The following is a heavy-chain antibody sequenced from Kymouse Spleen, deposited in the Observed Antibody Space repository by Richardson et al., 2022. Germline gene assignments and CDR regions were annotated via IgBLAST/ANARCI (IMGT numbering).Heavy chain of an antibody. J-gene: IGHJ6*02. CDR2: IYSCGST. V-gene: IGHV3-66*03. D-gene: IGHD2-2*02. Sequence: EVQLVESGGGLIQPGGSLRLSCAASGFTVSSNYMSWVRQAPGKGLEWVSVIYSCGSTYYADSVKGRFTISRDNSKNTLYLQMNSLRAEDTAVYYCARDIVVVPAASPYYYYGMDVWGQGTTVTVSS. CDR1: GFTVSSNY. CDR3: ARDIVVVPAASPYYYYGMDV.